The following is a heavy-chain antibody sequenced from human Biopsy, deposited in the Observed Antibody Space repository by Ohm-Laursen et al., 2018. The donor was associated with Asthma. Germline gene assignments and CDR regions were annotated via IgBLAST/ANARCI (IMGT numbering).Heavy chain of an antibody. J-gene: IGHJ3*01. CDR3: ARTYYDFLTGQVNDAFAL. CDR1: GYTFIHFA. CDR2: INAGDGNT. Sequence: ASVKVSCNVSGYTFIHFAIHCVRQAPGQRLEWMGWINAGDGNTKYSQKFQGRVTITRDTSASTAYMDLRSLRSEDTAMYYCARTYYDFLTGQVNDAFALWGQGTMVTVSS. V-gene: IGHV1-3*01. D-gene: IGHD3-9*01.